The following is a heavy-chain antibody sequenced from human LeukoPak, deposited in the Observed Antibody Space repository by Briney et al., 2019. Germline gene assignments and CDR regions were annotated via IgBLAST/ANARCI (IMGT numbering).Heavy chain of an antibody. V-gene: IGHV1-18*01. CDR1: GYTFTSYG. Sequence: ASVKVSCKASGYTFTSYGISWVRQAPGQRLEWMGWISAYKGNTNYAQKPQGRVTMTTDTSTSTAYMELRSLRSEDTAVYYCARDQSLEGNWFDPWGQGTLVTVYS. D-gene: IGHD1-1*01. CDR3: ARDQSLEGNWFDP. J-gene: IGHJ5*02. CDR2: ISAYKGNT.